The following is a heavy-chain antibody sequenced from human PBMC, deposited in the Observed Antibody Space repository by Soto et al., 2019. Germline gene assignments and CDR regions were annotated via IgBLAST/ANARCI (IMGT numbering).Heavy chain of an antibody. D-gene: IGHD3-10*01. J-gene: IGHJ6*02. CDR3: ASSGSGIYYGMDV. CDR2: IYHSGST. CDR1: GGSISSSNW. V-gene: IGHV4-4*02. Sequence: SETLSLTCAVSGGSISSSNWWSWVRQPPGKGLEWIGEIYHSGSTNYNPSLKSRVTISVDKSKNQFSLKLSSVTAADTAVYYCASSGSGIYYGMDVWGQGTTVTVS.